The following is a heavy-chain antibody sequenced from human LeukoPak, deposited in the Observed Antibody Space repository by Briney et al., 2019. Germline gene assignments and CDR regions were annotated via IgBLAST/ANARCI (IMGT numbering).Heavy chain of an antibody. V-gene: IGHV6-1*01. Sequence: SQTLSLTCALSGDSVSSNSAAWNWVRQSPTKCLEWRGWTYYTSKWYNDYAVSVKSRITINPDTSRNQFSLQLSSVTPEDTAVYYCARARHNIHNGWALYFDLWGRGTLVT. CDR1: GDSVSSNSAA. J-gene: IGHJ2*01. CDR3: ARARHNIHNGWALYFDL. CDR2: TYYTSKWYN. D-gene: IGHD6-19*01.